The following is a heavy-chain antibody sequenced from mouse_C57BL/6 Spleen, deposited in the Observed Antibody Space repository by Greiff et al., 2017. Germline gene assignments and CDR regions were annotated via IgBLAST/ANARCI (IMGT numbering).Heavy chain of an antibody. CDR2: FYPDCGST. CDR3: ARHEEGDYDVSWFAY. V-gene: IGHV1-62-2*01. Sequence: QVQLKESGAELVKPGASVKLSCKASGYTFTEYTIHWVKQRSGQGLEWIGWFYPDCGSTKYNQKFKDKATLTVDKSSSTVYMELSRLTSEDSAVYFCARHEEGDYDVSWFAYWGQGTLVTVSA. CDR1: GYTFTEYT. J-gene: IGHJ3*01. D-gene: IGHD2-4*01.